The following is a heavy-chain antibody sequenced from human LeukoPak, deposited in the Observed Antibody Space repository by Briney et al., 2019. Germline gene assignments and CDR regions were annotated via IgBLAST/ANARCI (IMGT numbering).Heavy chain of an antibody. CDR3: ARGHEYGGNRWIDY. V-gene: IGHV1-18*01. CDR2: ISTYSGIT. D-gene: IGHD4-23*01. CDR1: GYTFTSYA. Sequence: ASVKVSCKASGYTFTSYAISWVRQAPGQGLEWMGWISTYSGITNYAQKLQGRLTMTTDTFTSTAYMELRSLRSDDTAVYYCARGHEYGGNRWIDYWGQGTLVTVSS. J-gene: IGHJ4*02.